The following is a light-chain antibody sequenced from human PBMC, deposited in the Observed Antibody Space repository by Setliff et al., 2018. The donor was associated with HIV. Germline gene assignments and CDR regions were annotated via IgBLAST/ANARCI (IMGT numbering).Light chain of an antibody. J-gene: IGLJ3*02. CDR3: CSYASSSTVV. Sequence: QSVLTQPASVSGSPGQSITISCTGTSSDVGSYNLVSWYQQHPVKAPKLMIYEGNKRPSGVSNRFSGSKSDNTASLTISGLQAEGEADYYCCSYASSSTVVFGGGT. V-gene: IGLV2-23*01. CDR2: EGN. CDR1: SSDVGSYNL.